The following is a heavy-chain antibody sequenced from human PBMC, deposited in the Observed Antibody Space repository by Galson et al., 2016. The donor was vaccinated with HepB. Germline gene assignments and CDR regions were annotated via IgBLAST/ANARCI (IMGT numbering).Heavy chain of an antibody. CDR1: GYYFTSYW. V-gene: IGHV5-51*01. D-gene: IGHD3-22*01. CDR2: IYPGDSYT. CDR3: ARAENYYESSGTPDY. Sequence: QSGAEVKKPGESLKISCKGSGYYFTSYWIGWVRLMPGKGLEWMGIIYPGDSYTRYSPSFQGQVTISVDKSISTAYLQWSSLKASDTAMYYCARAENYYESSGTPDYWGQGTLVTVSS. J-gene: IGHJ4*02.